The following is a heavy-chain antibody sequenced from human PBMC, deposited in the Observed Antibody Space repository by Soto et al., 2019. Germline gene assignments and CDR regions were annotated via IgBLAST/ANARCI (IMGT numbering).Heavy chain of an antibody. Sequence: GGSLRLSCAASGFSFSDYYMTWIRQAPGKGLEWISYISISGTTIVYADSVRGRFTVSRDNAKTSLYLQMNSLRVEDTAVYYCARGRGGRSQDWGQGTLVTVSS. V-gene: IGHV3-11*01. J-gene: IGHJ4*02. D-gene: IGHD3-10*01. CDR1: GFSFSDYY. CDR2: ISISGTTI. CDR3: ARGRGGRSQD.